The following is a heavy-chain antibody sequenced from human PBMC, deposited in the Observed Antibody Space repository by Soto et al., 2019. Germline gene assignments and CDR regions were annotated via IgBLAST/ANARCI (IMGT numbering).Heavy chain of an antibody. D-gene: IGHD6-6*01. CDR1: GFDFSDYY. CDR2: ISSSGSAI. Sequence: RLSCAASGFDFSDYYMSWIRQAPGKGLEGISEISSSGSAIYYGDSVKGRFTISRDNAKNSLYLQMNNLRAEDTAVYYCAREGIAARQGAFDYWGQGTLVTVSS. CDR3: AREGIAARQGAFDY. V-gene: IGHV3-11*01. J-gene: IGHJ4*02.